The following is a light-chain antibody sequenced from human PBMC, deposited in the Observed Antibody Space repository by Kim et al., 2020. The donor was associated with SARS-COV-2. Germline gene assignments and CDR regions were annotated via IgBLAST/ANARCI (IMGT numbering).Light chain of an antibody. CDR2: EVS. CDR1: SSDLGAYNY. J-gene: IGLJ3*02. CDR3: SSYTRSNTRV. Sequence: GPSITISCTGTSSDLGAYNYVSWYQQHPGKAPKLMIYEVSNRPSGVSDRFSGSKSDNTASLTISGLQAEDEADYYCSSYTRSNTRVFGGGTKVTVL. V-gene: IGLV2-14*03.